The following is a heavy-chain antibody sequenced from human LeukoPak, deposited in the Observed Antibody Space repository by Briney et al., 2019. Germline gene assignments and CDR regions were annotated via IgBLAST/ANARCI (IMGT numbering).Heavy chain of an antibody. Sequence: PGGSLRLSCAGSGFTFGGYGMHWFRQTPGKGLEWVAVIAYDGSRAFYADSVKGRFTISRDNSKNTMSVQMDDLRAEDTAVYYCARDEGGSYSFDYWGQGTLVTVSS. J-gene: IGHJ4*02. CDR2: IAYDGSRA. V-gene: IGHV3-33*01. D-gene: IGHD1-26*01. CDR3: ARDEGGSYSFDY. CDR1: GFTFGGYG.